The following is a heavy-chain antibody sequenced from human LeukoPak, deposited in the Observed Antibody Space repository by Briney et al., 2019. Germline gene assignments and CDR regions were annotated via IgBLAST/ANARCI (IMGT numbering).Heavy chain of an antibody. Sequence: SETLSLTCAAYGGSFSGYYWSWIRQPPGKGLEWIGYISYSGSTNYNPSLKSRVTISIDTSKNQFSLKLRSVTAADTAIYYCARQGYDILTGYIDAFDIWGQGTMVTVSS. CDR3: ARQGYDILTGYIDAFDI. J-gene: IGHJ3*02. V-gene: IGHV4-59*08. D-gene: IGHD3-9*01. CDR2: ISYSGST. CDR1: GGSFSGYY.